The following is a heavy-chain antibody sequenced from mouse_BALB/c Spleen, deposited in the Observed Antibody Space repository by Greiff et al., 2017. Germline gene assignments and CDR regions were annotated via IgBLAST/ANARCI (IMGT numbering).Heavy chain of an antibody. V-gene: IGHV1-54*01. J-gene: IGHJ4*01. Sequence: VQLQQSGAELVRPGTSVKVSCKASGYAFTNYLIEWVKQRPGQGLEWIGVINPGSGGTNYNEKFKGKATLTADKSSSTAYMQLSSLTSDDSAVYFSARWYGNCSMDYWGQGTSVTVSS. CDR2: INPGSGGT. CDR3: ARWYGNCSMDY. CDR1: GYAFTNYL. D-gene: IGHD2-10*02.